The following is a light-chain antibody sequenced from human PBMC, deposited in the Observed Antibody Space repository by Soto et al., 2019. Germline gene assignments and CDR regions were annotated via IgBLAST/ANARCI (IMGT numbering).Light chain of an antibody. CDR3: QQYGSSGT. J-gene: IGKJ1*01. CDR2: GAS. Sequence: EIVWTQSPGTLSLSPGERATLSCRASQSLSRSYLAWYQQKPGQAPRLLIYGASNRATGIPDRFIGSGSGTDFTLTISRMEPEDFAVYDCQQYGSSGTFSQGTKVDI. CDR1: QSLSRSY. V-gene: IGKV3-20*01.